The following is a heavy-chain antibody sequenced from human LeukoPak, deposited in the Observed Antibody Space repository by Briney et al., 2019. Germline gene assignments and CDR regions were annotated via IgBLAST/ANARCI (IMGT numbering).Heavy chain of an antibody. D-gene: IGHD2-2*02. J-gene: IGHJ6*03. Sequence: PSETLSLTCAVYGGSFSGYYWSWIRQPPGKGLEWIGEINHSGSTNYNPSLKSRVTISVDTSKNQFSLKLSSVTAADTAVYYCASLGYCSSTSCYTRGYYYYYYMDVWGKGTTVTVSS. CDR1: GGSFSGYY. CDR2: INHSGST. V-gene: IGHV4-34*01. CDR3: ASLGYCSSTSCYTRGYYYYYYMDV.